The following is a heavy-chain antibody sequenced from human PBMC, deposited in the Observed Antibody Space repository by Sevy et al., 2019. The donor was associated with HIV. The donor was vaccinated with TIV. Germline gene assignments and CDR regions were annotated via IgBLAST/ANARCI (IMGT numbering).Heavy chain of an antibody. V-gene: IGHV3-21*01. Sequence: GGSLRLSCAASGFTFSNYNMTWVRQAPGKGLEWVSFISSSSGSTYYADSLKGLLTISRDKAKNSLYLQMNSLRAEYTAVYYCARDRDTIVKNKYYYYGMDVWFQGTTVTVSS. D-gene: IGHD3-22*01. CDR1: GFTFSNYN. CDR3: ARDRDTIVKNKYYYYGMDV. J-gene: IGHJ6*02. CDR2: ISSSSGST.